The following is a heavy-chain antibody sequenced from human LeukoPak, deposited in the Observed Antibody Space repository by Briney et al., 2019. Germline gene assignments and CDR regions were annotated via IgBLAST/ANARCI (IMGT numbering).Heavy chain of an antibody. D-gene: IGHD1-14*01. CDR1: GFTFSSYW. Sequence: GRSLRLSCAASGFTFSSYWMHWVRQVPGKGLVWVARINPGGSSITYADSVKGRFTISRDNAKNTLHLQMDSLRAEDTGVYYCARSNQADDYWGQGTLVTVSS. CDR2: INPGGSSI. CDR3: ARSNQADDY. V-gene: IGHV3-74*01. J-gene: IGHJ4*02.